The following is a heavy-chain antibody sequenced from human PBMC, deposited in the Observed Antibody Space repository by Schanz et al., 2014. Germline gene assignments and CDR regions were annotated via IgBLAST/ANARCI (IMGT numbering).Heavy chain of an antibody. Sequence: VQLLQFGGGVVQPGRSLRLSCAASGFTLSNSDMHWVRQGTGKGLEWVSTIGYLGDTYYPDSVKGRFTVSRDSGRNSLYLQMNSLRAGDTAVYYCARGTDWNLHYWGQGALVTVSS. D-gene: IGHD1-1*01. J-gene: IGHJ4*02. V-gene: IGHV3-13*01. CDR2: IGYLGDT. CDR1: GFTLSNSD. CDR3: ARGTDWNLHY.